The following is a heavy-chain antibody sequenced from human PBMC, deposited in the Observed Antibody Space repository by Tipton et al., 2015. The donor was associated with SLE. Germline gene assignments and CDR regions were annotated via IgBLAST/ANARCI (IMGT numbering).Heavy chain of an antibody. CDR2: INPNSGGT. V-gene: IGHV1-2*02. CDR1: GYTFTSYG. Sequence: QLVQSGAEVKKPGASVKVSCKASGYTFTSYGISWVRQAPGQGLEWMGWINPNSGGTNYAQKFQGRVTMTRDTSISTAYMELSRLRSDDTAVYYCASLRQWLGDDAFDIWGQGTMVTVSS. D-gene: IGHD6-19*01. J-gene: IGHJ3*02. CDR3: ASLRQWLGDDAFDI.